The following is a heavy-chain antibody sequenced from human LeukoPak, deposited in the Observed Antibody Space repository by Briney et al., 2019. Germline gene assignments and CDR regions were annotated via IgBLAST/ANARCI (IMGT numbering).Heavy chain of an antibody. CDR3: ARVVYYGSGSSISYYFDY. J-gene: IGHJ4*02. CDR1: GASVSSGSYY. V-gene: IGHV4-61*01. CDR2: MYYSGTS. D-gene: IGHD3-10*01. Sequence: SETLSLTCTVSGASVSSGSYYWSWIRQPPGKGLEWIGYMYYSGTSNYNPSLKSRVTISVDTSKNQFSLKLSSVTAADTAVYYCARVVYYGSGSSISYYFDYWGQGTLVTVSS.